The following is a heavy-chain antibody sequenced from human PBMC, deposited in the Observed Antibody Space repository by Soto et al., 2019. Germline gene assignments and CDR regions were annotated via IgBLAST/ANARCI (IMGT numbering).Heavy chain of an antibody. Sequence: SETLSLTCTVSGGSISSSSYYWGWVRQPPGKGLEWIGSIYYSGSTYYNPSLKSRVTISVDTSKNQFSLKLSSVTAADTAVYYCATSVGATYGDYGGGFNHWGQGTLVTVSS. CDR1: GGSISSSSYY. CDR2: IYYSGST. D-gene: IGHD4-17*01. J-gene: IGHJ4*02. CDR3: ATSVGATYGDYGGGFNH. V-gene: IGHV4-39*01.